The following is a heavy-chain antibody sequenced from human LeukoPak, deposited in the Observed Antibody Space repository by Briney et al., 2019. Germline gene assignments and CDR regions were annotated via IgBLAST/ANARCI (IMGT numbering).Heavy chain of an antibody. D-gene: IGHD2-2*01. CDR2: INPNSGGT. CDR1: KYTFTAYH. V-gene: IGHV1-2*02. CDR3: ARVRGYIVVVPAAGSYYYMDV. Sequence: VASVKVSCKASKYTFTAYHIHWVRQAPGQGLEWMGWINPNSGGTNFAPKFQGRVTMSRDTSISTAYMELRSLRSDDTAVYYCARVRGYIVVVPAAGSYYYMDVWGKGTTVTVSS. J-gene: IGHJ6*03.